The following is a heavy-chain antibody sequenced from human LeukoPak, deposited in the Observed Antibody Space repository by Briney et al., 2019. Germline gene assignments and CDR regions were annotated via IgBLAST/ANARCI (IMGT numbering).Heavy chain of an antibody. CDR2: INHSGST. D-gene: IGHD3-16*01. CDR3: AREKSHRNRGYYYMDV. CDR1: GGSSSGYY. V-gene: IGHV4-34*01. J-gene: IGHJ6*03. Sequence: KSSETLSLTCAVYGGSSSGYYWSWIRQPPGKGLEWIGEINHSGSTNYNPSLKSRVTISVDTSKNQFSLKLSSVTAADTAVYYCAREKSHRNRGYYYMDVWGKGTTVTISS.